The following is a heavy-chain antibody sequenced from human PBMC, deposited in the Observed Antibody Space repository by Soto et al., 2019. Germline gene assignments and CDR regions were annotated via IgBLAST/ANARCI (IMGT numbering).Heavy chain of an antibody. V-gene: IGHV4-31*03. Sequence: QVQLQESGPGLVKPSQTLSLTCTVSGGSISSGGYYWSWIRQHPGKGLEWIGYIYYSGSTYYNPSLKSRVTISVDTSKNQFSLKLSSVTAADTAVYDCARSGGGRWLRFSVDFDYWGPGTLVNVSS. CDR2: IYYSGST. D-gene: IGHD5-12*01. CDR1: GGSISSGGYY. J-gene: IGHJ4*02. CDR3: ARSGGGRWLRFSVDFDY.